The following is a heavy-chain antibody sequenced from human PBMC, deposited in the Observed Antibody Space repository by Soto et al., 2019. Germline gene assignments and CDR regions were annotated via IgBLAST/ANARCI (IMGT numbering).Heavy chain of an antibody. CDR2: IIPIFGTA. Sequence: QVQLVQSGAEVKKPGSSVKVSCKASGGTFSSYAISWVRQAPGQGLEWMGGIIPIFGTANYAQKFQGRVTITADESTSTAYMELSSLRSEDTAVYYCARGIRGDAGYYYYGMDVWGQGTTVTVSS. CDR1: GGTFSSYA. D-gene: IGHD2-15*01. J-gene: IGHJ6*02. CDR3: ARGIRGDAGYYYYGMDV. V-gene: IGHV1-69*01.